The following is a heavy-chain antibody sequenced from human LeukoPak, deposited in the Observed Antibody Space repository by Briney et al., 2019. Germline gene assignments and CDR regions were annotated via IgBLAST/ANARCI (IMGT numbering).Heavy chain of an antibody. Sequence: GGSLRLSCAASGFTFSDFYMNWVRQAPGKGLEWVSYISSSSSYTNYADSVKGRFTISRDNAKNSLYLQMNSLRAEDTAVYYCARSVYYDSSGSDYWGQGTLVTVSS. V-gene: IGHV3-11*03. CDR1: GFTFSDFY. D-gene: IGHD3-22*01. CDR3: ARSVYYDSSGSDY. J-gene: IGHJ4*02. CDR2: ISSSSSYT.